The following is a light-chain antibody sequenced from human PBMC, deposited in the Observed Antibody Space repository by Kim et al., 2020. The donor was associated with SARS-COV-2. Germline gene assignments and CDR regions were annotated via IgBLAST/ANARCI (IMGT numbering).Light chain of an antibody. CDR2: QNT. CDR3: QAGEV. J-gene: IGLJ2*01. V-gene: IGLV3-1*01. Sequence: PPSLSVPPGQTATITCSGDALGDRYACWYQQKAGQSPVLVMYQNTKRPSGISERFSASNSGRRATLTISGTQAMDEADYFCQAGEVFGGGTQLTVL. CDR1: ALGDRY.